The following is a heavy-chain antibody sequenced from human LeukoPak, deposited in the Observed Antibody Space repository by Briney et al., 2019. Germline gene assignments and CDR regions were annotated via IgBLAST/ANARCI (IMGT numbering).Heavy chain of an antibody. CDR2: ISYDGSGQ. CDR3: ARANRPFHTSGWYKDY. Sequence: PGRSLRLSCAASGFTFSSYAMHWVPQAPGKGLEWVALISYDGSGQYYTESVKGRFTISRDNSKNTLYLQVNSLRVEDTAVYYCARANRPFHTSGWYKDYSGQGTLVTVSS. V-gene: IGHV3-30*10. CDR1: GFTFSSYA. J-gene: IGHJ4*02. D-gene: IGHD6-19*01.